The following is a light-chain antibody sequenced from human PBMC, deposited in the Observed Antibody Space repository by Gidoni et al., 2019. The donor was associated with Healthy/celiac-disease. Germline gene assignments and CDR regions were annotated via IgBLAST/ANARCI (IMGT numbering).Light chain of an antibody. V-gene: IGKV1-39*01. CDR2: AAS. CDR3: QQSYSTLPFT. J-gene: IGKJ3*01. CDR1: QSISSY. Sequence: DIQMTQSPSSLSASVGDRVTITCRASQSISSYLTWYQQKPGKAPKLLIYAASSLQSGVPSRFSSSGSGTDFTLTISSLQPEDFATYYCQQSYSTLPFTFGPGTKVDIK.